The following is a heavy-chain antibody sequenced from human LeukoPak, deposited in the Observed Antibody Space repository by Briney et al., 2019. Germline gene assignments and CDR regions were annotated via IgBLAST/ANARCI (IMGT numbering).Heavy chain of an antibody. CDR1: GFTFDDYG. CDR3: AYGNYYDSSGSLFDY. CDR2: LNWNGGST. J-gene: IGHJ4*02. D-gene: IGHD3-22*01. Sequence: GGSLRLSCAASGFTFDDYGMSWVRQAPGKGLEWVSGLNWNGGSTGYADSVKGRFTISRDNAKNSLYLQMSSLRAEDTAVYYCAYGNYYDSSGSLFDYWGQGTLVTVSS. V-gene: IGHV3-20*04.